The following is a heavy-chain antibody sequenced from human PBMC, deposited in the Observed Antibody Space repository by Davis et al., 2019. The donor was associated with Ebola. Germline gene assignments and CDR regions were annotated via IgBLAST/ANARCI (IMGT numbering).Heavy chain of an antibody. CDR2: IKQDGSAK. CDR1: GFTFSNYW. V-gene: IGHV3-7*01. CDR3: TRHINWAFDY. D-gene: IGHD1-1*01. J-gene: IGHJ4*02. Sequence: PGGSLRLSCAASGFTFSNYWMTWVCQAPGKGLEWVANIKQDGSAKPYVGSVKGRFTISRDNTKNSLYLQMDSLRAEDTAVYYCTRHINWAFDYWGQGTLVTVSS.